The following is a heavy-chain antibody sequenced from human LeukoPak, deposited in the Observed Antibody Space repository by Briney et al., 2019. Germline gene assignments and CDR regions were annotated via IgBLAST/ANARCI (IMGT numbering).Heavy chain of an antibody. D-gene: IGHD3-16*01. Sequence: PGGSLRLSCTASGFTFSSYAMSWVRQAPGKGREWVSAISGSGGSTYYADSVKGRFTISRDNSKSTLFLKMNSLRAEATAVYDCAKRGGDGNPHDYWGQGTLVTVSS. CDR3: AKRGGDGNPHDY. CDR2: ISGSGGST. CDR1: GFTFSSYA. V-gene: IGHV3-23*01. J-gene: IGHJ4*02.